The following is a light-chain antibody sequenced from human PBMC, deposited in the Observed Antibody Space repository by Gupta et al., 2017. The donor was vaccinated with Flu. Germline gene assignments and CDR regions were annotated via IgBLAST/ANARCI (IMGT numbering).Light chain of an antibody. J-gene: IGLJ3*02. V-gene: IGLV2-14*01. CDR2: EVI. CDR1: SSDVGGYNY. Sequence: QSALTQPASVSGSPGQSITISCTGTSSDVGGYNYVSWYQHHPGKAPKLMIYEVINRPSGVSNRFSDSKSGNTASLTISGLQAEDEADYYCSSYTSSNSLEFGGGTKLTVL. CDR3: SSYTSSNSLE.